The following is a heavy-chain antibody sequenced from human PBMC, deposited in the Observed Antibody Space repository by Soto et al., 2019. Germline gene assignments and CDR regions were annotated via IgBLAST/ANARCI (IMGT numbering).Heavy chain of an antibody. D-gene: IGHD6-13*01. CDR2: ISGSGDST. J-gene: IGHJ4*02. CDR1: GFTFSSYA. Sequence: EVQLLESGGGLVQPGGSLRLSCAASGFTFSSYAMNWVRQAPGKGLEWVSVISGSGDSTYYADSVKGRFTISRDNSKNVLYLQMNSLRAEDTAVYYCAMRSSSWYFDYWGQGTLVTVSS. V-gene: IGHV3-23*01. CDR3: AMRSSSWYFDY.